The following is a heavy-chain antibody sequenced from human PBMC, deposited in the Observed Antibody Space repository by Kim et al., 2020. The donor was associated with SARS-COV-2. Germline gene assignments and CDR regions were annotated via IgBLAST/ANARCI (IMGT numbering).Heavy chain of an antibody. J-gene: IGHJ4*02. D-gene: IGHD5-12*01. CDR2: ISNSDDTT. CDR3: AKSGRSGYDHLHC. Sequence: GGSLRLSCAASGFTFSSYAMSWVRQAPGKGLEWVSGISNSDDTTHYADSVKGRFTISRDNSKNTLYLQMNSLRVEDTAVYYCAKSGRSGYDHLHCWGQGTLVIVSS. V-gene: IGHV3-23*01. CDR1: GFTFSSYA.